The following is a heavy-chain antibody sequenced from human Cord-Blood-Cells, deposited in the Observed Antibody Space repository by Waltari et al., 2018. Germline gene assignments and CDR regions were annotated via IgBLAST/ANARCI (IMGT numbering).Heavy chain of an antibody. CDR1: GGSFSGYH. CDR3: AGSVRSYDAFDI. CDR2: INHSGST. D-gene: IGHD1-26*01. J-gene: IGHJ3*02. V-gene: IGHV4-34*01. Sequence: QVQLQQWRAGLLKPSEPLSLICAVYGGSFSGYHRTCIRQPPGKGLEVIGEINHSGSTNYNPSLKSRVTISVDTSKNQFSLKLSSVTAADTAVYYCAGSVRSYDAFDIWGQGTMVTVSS.